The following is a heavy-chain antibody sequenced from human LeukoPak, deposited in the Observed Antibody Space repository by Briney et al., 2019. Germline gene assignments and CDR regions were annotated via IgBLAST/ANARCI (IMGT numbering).Heavy chain of an antibody. D-gene: IGHD4-23*01. V-gene: IGHV3-15*01. J-gene: IGHJ4*02. CDR3: TTEEGTVVTPKSLIDY. CDR1: GFTFSNAW. CDR2: LKSKTDGGTT. Sequence: GGSLRLSCAASGFTFSNAWMSWVRQAPGKGLEWVGRLKSKTDGGTTDYAAPVKGRFTISRDASKNTLYLQMNSLKTEDTAVYYCTTEEGTVVTPKSLIDYWGQGTLVTVSS.